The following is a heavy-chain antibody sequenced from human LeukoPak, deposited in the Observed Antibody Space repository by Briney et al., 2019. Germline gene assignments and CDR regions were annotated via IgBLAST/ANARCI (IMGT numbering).Heavy chain of an antibody. CDR2: VYYSGST. CDR3: ATNTGTVFDY. D-gene: IGHD7-27*01. CDR1: GDFITASY. Sequence: SGILSLTCTVSGDFITASYWSWIRQPPGKGLEWIGYVYYSGSTEYNPSLRSRVTISLEMSKHQFSLNVTSVTAADTAVYYCATNTGTVFDYWGQGALVTVSS. V-gene: IGHV4-59*01. J-gene: IGHJ4*02.